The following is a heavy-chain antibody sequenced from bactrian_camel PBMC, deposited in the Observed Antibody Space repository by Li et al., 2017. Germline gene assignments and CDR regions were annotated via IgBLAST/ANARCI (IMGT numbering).Heavy chain of an antibody. Sequence: HVQLVESGGGSVQAGGSLRLSCAASAFTYSMYCMAWFRQAPGKERERVASIDEIRRTTVADSLKGRFTISKDNANNTLYLQMSSLKPEDTAMYYCAAHRSYLCAPSRPYEYDYCGQGTQVTVS. D-gene: IGHD3*01. CDR1: AFTYSMYC. J-gene: IGHJ4*01. CDR3: AAHRSYLCAPSRPYEYDY. V-gene: IGHV3S26*01. CDR2: IDEIRRT.